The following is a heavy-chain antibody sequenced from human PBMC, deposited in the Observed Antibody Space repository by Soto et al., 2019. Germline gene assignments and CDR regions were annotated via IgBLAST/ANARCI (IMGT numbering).Heavy chain of an antibody. V-gene: IGHV3-13*04. Sequence: GGSLRLSCAASGFTFSSYDMHWVRQAVGKGLEWVSAIGTLGDTYYPGSVKGRFTISRENAKNSLYLQMNSLRAGDTAVYYCARDGTYGSGRGPDWYFALWGRGTLVTVSS. J-gene: IGHJ2*01. CDR2: IGTLGDT. CDR3: ARDGTYGSGRGPDWYFAL. D-gene: IGHD3-10*01. CDR1: GFTFSSYD.